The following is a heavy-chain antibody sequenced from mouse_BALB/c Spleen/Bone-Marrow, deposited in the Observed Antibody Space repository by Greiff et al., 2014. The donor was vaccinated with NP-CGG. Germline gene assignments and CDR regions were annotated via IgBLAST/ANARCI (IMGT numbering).Heavy chain of an antibody. Sequence: EVMLVESGGDLVKPGGSLKLSCAASGFTFSTYGMSWVRQTPDKRLEWVATISSGGGYTYYPDSVKGRFTISRDNANNNLYLQMSSLKSEDTAMYYCTRQRNWDHYAMDYWGQGTSVTVSS. D-gene: IGHD4-1*01. J-gene: IGHJ4*01. V-gene: IGHV5-6*02. CDR1: GFTFSTYG. CDR3: TRQRNWDHYAMDY. CDR2: ISSGGGYT.